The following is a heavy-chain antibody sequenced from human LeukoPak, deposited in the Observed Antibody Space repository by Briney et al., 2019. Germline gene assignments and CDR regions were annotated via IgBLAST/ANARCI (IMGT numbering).Heavy chain of an antibody. J-gene: IGHJ5*02. CDR3: ARGPTIFGVVTCGWFDP. V-gene: IGHV4-34*01. Sequence: SETLSLTCAVYGGSFSGYYWSWIRQPPGKGLEWIGEINHSGSTNYNPSLKSRVTISVDTSKNQFSLKLSSVTAADTAVYYCARGPTIFGVVTCGWFDPWGQGTLVTVSS. D-gene: IGHD3-3*01. CDR2: INHSGST. CDR1: GGSFSGYY.